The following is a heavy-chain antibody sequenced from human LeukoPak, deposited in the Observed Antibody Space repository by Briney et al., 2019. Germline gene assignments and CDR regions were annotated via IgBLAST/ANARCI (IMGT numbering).Heavy chain of an antibody. CDR3: AKDISAHIVVVTATRPGAFDI. CDR2: ICSSCYNI. CDR1: GFNFSDYH. V-gene: IGHV3-11*01. Sequence: GALKIFWSASGFNFSDYHMGLNRQAPREGPEWGLYICSSCYNIYYADSVKGRFTISRDNAKNSLYLQMNSLRAEDTALYYCAKDISAHIVVVTATRPGAFDIWGQGTMVTVSS. D-gene: IGHD2-21*02. J-gene: IGHJ3*02.